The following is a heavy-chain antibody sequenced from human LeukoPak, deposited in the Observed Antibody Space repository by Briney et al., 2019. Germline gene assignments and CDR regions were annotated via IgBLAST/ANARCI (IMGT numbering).Heavy chain of an antibody. D-gene: IGHD3-10*01. CDR2: IGSSTI. CDR3: ARNTYYYGSGTSDY. J-gene: IGHJ4*02. Sequence: GGSLRLSCAASGFTFSSYSMNWVRQAPGKGLEWVPYIGSSTIYYADSVRGRFTISRDNAKNSLYLQMNSLRAEDTAVYYCARNTYYYGSGTSDYWGQGTLVTVSS. CDR1: GFTFSSYS. V-gene: IGHV3-48*01.